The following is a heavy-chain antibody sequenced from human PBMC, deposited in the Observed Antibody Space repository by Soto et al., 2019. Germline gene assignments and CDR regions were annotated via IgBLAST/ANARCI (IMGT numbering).Heavy chain of an antibody. Sequence: PSETLSLTCTVSGGSISSYYWSWIRQPPGKGLEWIGYIYYSGSTNYNPSLKSRVNISVDTSKNQFSLRLSSVTAADTAVYYCARRTGSSFAFFDYWGQGTLVTVSS. CDR2: IYYSGST. J-gene: IGHJ4*02. D-gene: IGHD6-13*01. V-gene: IGHV4-59*01. CDR1: GGSISSYY. CDR3: ARRTGSSFAFFDY.